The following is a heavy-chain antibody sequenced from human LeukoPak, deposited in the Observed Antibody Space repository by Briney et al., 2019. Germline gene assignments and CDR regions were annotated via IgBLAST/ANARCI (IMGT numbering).Heavy chain of an antibody. V-gene: IGHV4-59*02. J-gene: IGHJ6*03. Sequence: SETLSLTWTVSGGSVSNYYWSWMRQSPGEGLEWIGYIYYTETSYNPSLKSRVTISADTSKNQFSLKLSSVTAADTAVYYCARSVAATYYYYYYMDVWGKGTTVTVSS. CDR2: IYYTET. CDR3: ARSVAATYYYYYYMDV. CDR1: GGSVSNYY. D-gene: IGHD6-19*01.